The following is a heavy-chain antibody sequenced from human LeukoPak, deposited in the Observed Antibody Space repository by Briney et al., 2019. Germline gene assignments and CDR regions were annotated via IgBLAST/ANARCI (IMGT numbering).Heavy chain of an antibody. CDR3: ASSSGYYRVPDY. CDR2: IYSGGFT. J-gene: IGHJ4*02. Sequence: GGSLRLSCAASGFTISNNYIRWLRQAPGKGLEWVSHIYSGGFTQFAGSVRGRFTMSRDSSKNTLYLQMNSLRAEDTAVYYCASSSGYYRVPDYWGQGTLVTVSS. CDR1: GFTISNNY. V-gene: IGHV3-66*01. D-gene: IGHD3-22*01.